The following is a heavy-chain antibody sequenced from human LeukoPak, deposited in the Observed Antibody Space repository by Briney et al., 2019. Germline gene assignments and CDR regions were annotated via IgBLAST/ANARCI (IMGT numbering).Heavy chain of an antibody. CDR3: ARGFYDSSGYYGYDY. V-gene: IGHV4-59*08. CDR2: IYYSGST. J-gene: IGHJ4*02. CDR1: GGSISSYF. Sequence: SSETLSLTCTVSGGSISSYFWSWIRQPPGKGLEWIGYIYYSGSTYYNPSLKSRVTISVDTSKNQFSLKLSSVTAADTAVYYCARGFYDSSGYYGYDYWGQGTLVTVSS. D-gene: IGHD3-22*01.